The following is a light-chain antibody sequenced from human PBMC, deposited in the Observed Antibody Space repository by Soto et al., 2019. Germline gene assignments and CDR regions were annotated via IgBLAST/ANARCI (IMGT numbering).Light chain of an antibody. CDR3: HPYKHRPWT. Sequence: ETVMTQSPVTLSVSPGHTATLSCRASQRASSHLAWYQQKPGQAPRLLIYAASTRATGIPVRFSGSGSETEFTLPIRTLPSEDFALSYCHPYKHRPWTVGQGTKVDTK. CDR1: QRASSH. CDR2: AAS. J-gene: IGKJ1*01. V-gene: IGKV3-15*01.